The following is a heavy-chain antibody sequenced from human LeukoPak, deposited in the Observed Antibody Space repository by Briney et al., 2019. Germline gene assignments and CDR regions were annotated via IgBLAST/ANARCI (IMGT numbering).Heavy chain of an antibody. CDR2: IYPDDSDT. V-gene: IGHV5-51*01. J-gene: IGHJ4*02. Sequence: KPGESLKISCKGSGYRFSSYWIAWVRQMPGKGLEWMGIIYPDDSDTRYSPSFQGQVTISADKSISTAYLQWSSLKASDTAMYYCARQQRYSGSYGIDYWGQGILVTVSP. D-gene: IGHD1-26*01. CDR3: ARQQRYSGSYGIDY. CDR1: GYRFSSYW.